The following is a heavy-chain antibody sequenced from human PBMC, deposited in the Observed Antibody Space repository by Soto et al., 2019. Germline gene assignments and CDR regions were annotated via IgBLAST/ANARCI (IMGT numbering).Heavy chain of an antibody. V-gene: IGHV1-3*01. CDR3: ARAIVVVTPPDY. D-gene: IGHD3-22*01. Sequence: ASVKVSCKASGYTFTSYAMHWVRQAPGQRLEWMGWINAGNGNTKYSQKFQGRVTITRDTSASTAYMELSSLRSEDTAVCYCARAIVVVTPPDYWGQGTLVTVS. CDR2: INAGNGNT. CDR1: GYTFTSYA. J-gene: IGHJ4*02.